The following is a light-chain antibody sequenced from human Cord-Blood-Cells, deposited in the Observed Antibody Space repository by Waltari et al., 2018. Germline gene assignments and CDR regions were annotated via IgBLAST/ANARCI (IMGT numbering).Light chain of an antibody. V-gene: IGKV3-15*01. Sequence: EIVTTHSPATLSVSPGERATLSCRASQSVSRNLAWYQQKPGQAPRLLIYGASTRATGIPARFSGSGSGTEFTLTISSLQSEDFAVYYCQQYNNWPPLTFGGGTKVEIK. J-gene: IGKJ4*01. CDR1: QSVSRN. CDR2: GAS. CDR3: QQYNNWPPLT.